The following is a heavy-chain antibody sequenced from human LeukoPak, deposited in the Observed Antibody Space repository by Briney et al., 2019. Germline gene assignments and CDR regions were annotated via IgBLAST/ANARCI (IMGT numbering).Heavy chain of an antibody. D-gene: IGHD5-18*01. J-gene: IGHJ6*03. CDR1: GYTFTGYY. V-gene: IGHV1-2*02. CDR2: VNPNSGGT. CDR3: ATGRGYSYGHESEDFYYMDV. Sequence: ASVKVSCKASGYTFTGYYMHWVRQAPGQGLEWMGWVNPNSGGTNYAQRFQGRVTMTRDTSITTAYMELSRLTSDDTAVYYCATGRGYSYGHESEDFYYMDVWGKGTTVTVSS.